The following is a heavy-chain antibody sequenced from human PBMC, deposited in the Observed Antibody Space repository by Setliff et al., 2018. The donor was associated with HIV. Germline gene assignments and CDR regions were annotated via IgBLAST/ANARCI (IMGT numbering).Heavy chain of an antibody. V-gene: IGHV4-39*07. CDR3: ARGPPFAY. J-gene: IGHJ4*02. CDR2: VSYSGAT. Sequence: TSETLSLTCSVSGGSSIANTFASTWIRQSPGKGLEYIGDVSYSGATMYTNYNPSLESRVTVSEDTSRHQISLKLTSVTADDTGIYYCARGPPFAYWGQGLLVTVAS. CDR1: GGSSIANTFA.